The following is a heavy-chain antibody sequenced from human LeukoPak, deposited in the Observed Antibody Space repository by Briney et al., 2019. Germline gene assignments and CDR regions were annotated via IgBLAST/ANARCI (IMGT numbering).Heavy chain of an antibody. D-gene: IGHD5-18*01. CDR1: GGSISSSNW. J-gene: IGHJ4*02. CDR3: ARGYSYGYFDYFDY. V-gene: IGHV4-4*02. CDR2: IYHSGST. Sequence: SGTLSLTCAVSGGSISSSNWWSWVRQPPGKGLEWIGEIYHSGSTNYNPSLKSRVTISVDTSKNQFSLKLSSVTAADTAVYYCARGYSYGYFDYFDYWGQGTLVTVSS.